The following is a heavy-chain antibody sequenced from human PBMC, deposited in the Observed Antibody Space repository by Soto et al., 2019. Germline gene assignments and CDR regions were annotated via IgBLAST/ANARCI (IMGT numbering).Heavy chain of an antibody. J-gene: IGHJ4*02. Sequence: QVQLVQSGAEVKKSGSSVKVSCKASGGTFSSYTISWVRQAPGQGLEWMGRIIPILGIANYAQKFQGRVTITADKSTSTAYMELSSLRSEDTAVYYCAASRPAVVVVAYFDYWGQGTLVTVSS. V-gene: IGHV1-69*02. CDR1: GGTFSSYT. D-gene: IGHD2-15*01. CDR3: AASRPAVVVVAYFDY. CDR2: IIPILGIA.